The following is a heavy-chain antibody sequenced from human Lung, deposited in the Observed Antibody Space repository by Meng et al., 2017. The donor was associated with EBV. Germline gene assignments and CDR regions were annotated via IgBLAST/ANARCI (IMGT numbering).Heavy chain of an antibody. Sequence: AEHKKPGDLVKVSCKASGYTFPSYDINWVRQATGQGLEWMGWMNPNSGNTGYAQKFQGRVTMTRNTSISTAYMELSSLRSGDTAVYYCARALGRFDPWGQGTLVTVSS. CDR2: MNPNSGNT. J-gene: IGHJ5*02. V-gene: IGHV1-8*01. CDR1: GYTFPSYD. D-gene: IGHD3-16*01. CDR3: ARALGRFDP.